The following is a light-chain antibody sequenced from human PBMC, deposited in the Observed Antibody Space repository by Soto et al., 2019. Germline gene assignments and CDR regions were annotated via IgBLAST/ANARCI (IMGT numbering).Light chain of an antibody. CDR2: DGT. J-gene: IGLJ1*01. CDR3: CSYVTTPEI. CDR1: SSDVDDYRY. Sequence: QSALAQPRSVSGSPGQLLTISCTGTSSDVDDYRYVSWYQQYPGKAPKLVIYDGTKRPSGVPDRFSGSNSGNTASLTISGHQAEDEADYYCCSYVTTPEIFGTGTKVTVL. V-gene: IGLV2-11*01.